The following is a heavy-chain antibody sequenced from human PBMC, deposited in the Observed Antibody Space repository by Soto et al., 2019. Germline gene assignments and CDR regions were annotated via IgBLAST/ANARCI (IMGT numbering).Heavy chain of an antibody. D-gene: IGHD3-10*01. J-gene: IGHJ6*04. Sequence: SETLSLTCRVSGGSITTGGYSWSWIRQSPGQGLEWIGYIYHSGTTYYNPSLKRRVTISVDRSKNQFSLNLTSATAAETAVYYCARGHAASGGVWGKGTRVTVSS. V-gene: IGHV4-30-2*06. CDR1: GGSITTGGYS. CDR2: IYHSGTT. CDR3: ARGHAASGGV.